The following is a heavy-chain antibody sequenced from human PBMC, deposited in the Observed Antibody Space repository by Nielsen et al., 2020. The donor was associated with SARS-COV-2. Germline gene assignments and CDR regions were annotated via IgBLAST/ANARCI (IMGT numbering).Heavy chain of an antibody. V-gene: IGHV3-49*03. CDR3: TRKYNWNYGSFDY. CDR1: GFTFSSYA. J-gene: IGHJ4*02. Sequence: GESLKISCAASGFTFSSYAMSWFRQAPGKGLEWVGFIRSKAYGGTTEYAASVKGRFTISRDDSKSIAYLQMNSLKTEDTAVYYCTRKYNWNYGSFDYWGQGTLVTVSS. CDR2: IRSKAYGGTT. D-gene: IGHD1-7*01.